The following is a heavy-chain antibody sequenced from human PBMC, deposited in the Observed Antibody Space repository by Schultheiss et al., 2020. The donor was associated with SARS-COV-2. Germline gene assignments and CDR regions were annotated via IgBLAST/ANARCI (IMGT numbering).Heavy chain of an antibody. J-gene: IGHJ6*02. CDR1: GFTFSSYT. V-gene: IGHV3-21*01. CDR2: ITSSSTYI. Sequence: GGSLRLSCAASGFTFSSYTMNWVRQAPGKGLEWVSSITSSSTYIYYADSLKGRFTISRDNAKNSLFLQMNSLRAEDTAVYYCARAGNSGYDSGYYYGMDVWGQGTTVTVSS. CDR3: ARAGNSGYDSGYYYGMDV. D-gene: IGHD5-12*01.